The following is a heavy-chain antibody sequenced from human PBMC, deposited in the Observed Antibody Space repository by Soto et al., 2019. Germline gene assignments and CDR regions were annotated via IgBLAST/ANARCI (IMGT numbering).Heavy chain of an antibody. J-gene: IGHJ4*02. CDR3: ASARWDY. Sequence: ETLSITCAVSGGPFKNNYWSWVRQSPGMGLDWIGEIFHDGSTNYNPSLWGRVTVSVDTSKNQFSLKLSSVTAADTGIYYCASARWDYWGQGILVTVSS. CDR1: GGPFKNNY. D-gene: IGHD2-15*01. CDR2: IFHDGST. V-gene: IGHV4-34*12.